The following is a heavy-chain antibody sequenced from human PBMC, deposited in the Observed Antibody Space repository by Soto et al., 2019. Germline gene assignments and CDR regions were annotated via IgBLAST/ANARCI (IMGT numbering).Heavy chain of an antibody. D-gene: IGHD3-3*01. J-gene: IGHJ4*02. Sequence: QVQLQESGPGLVKPSGTLSLTCAVSGDSVSSKNWWSWVRQPPGKGLEWIGEISQSGSTNYNPSLKSRATISVYKSKNQFSLNLNSVTAADTAVYYCARGFEHDYFDYWGQGTLVTVSS. CDR3: ARGFEHDYFDY. V-gene: IGHV4-4*02. CDR2: ISQSGST. CDR1: GDSVSSKNW.